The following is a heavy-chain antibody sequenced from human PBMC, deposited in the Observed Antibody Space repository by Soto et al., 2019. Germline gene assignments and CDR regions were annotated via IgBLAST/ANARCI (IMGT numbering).Heavy chain of an antibody. Sequence: EVQLLESGGGLVQPGGSLRLSCAASGFTFSSYAMTWVRQAPGKGVEWVSAISAGGGSTYYADSVKGRFTISRDNSKNTLYLQMNSLRAEDTALYYCAKDPPSYYDNGGYYILKMDVWGQGTTVTVSS. CDR2: ISAGGGST. J-gene: IGHJ6*02. V-gene: IGHV3-23*01. D-gene: IGHD3-22*01. CDR3: AKDPPSYYDNGGYYILKMDV. CDR1: GFTFSSYA.